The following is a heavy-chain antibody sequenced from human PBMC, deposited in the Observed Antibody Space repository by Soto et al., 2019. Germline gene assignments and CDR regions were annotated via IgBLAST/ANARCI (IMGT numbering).Heavy chain of an antibody. V-gene: IGHV4-4*02. J-gene: IGHJ4*02. CDR3: ARGGQQLVPNYFDY. D-gene: IGHD6-6*01. CDR2: IYHRGST. CDR1: GGSISSSNW. Sequence: QVQLQESGPGLVKPSGTLSLTCAVSGGSISSSNWWSWVRQPPGKGLEWIGEIYHRGSTNYKPSLKSRVTISVDKSKIQFSLKLSSVTAADTAVYYCARGGQQLVPNYFDYWGQGTLVTVSP.